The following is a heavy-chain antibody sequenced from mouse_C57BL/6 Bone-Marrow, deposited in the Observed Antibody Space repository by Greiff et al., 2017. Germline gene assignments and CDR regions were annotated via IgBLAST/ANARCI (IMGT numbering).Heavy chain of an antibody. CDR2: IDPNSGGT. CDR3: ACTTVVATSWYFDV. D-gene: IGHD1-1*01. Sequence: QVQLQQPGAELVKPGASVKLSCKASGYTFTSYWMHWVKQRPGRGLEWIGRIDPNSGGTKYNEKFKSKATLTVDKPSSPAYMKLSSLTSEDSAVYYCACTTVVATSWYFDVWGTGTTVTVSS. V-gene: IGHV1-72*01. J-gene: IGHJ1*03. CDR1: GYTFTSYW.